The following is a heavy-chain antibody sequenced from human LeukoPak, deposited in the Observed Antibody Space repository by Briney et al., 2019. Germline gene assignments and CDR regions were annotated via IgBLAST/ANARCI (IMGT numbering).Heavy chain of an antibody. J-gene: IGHJ4*02. CDR2: INPDNGNA. CDR1: GYPFIIYV. CDR3: AKDRGGTGDFDY. D-gene: IGHD3-10*01. Sequence: ASVTVSCTASGYPFIIYVIHWVRQAPGQRLEWMGWINPDNGNAEYSQKFQGRITITRDPSATTAYMELSSLRSEDMAVYYCAKDRGGTGDFDYWGQGTLVTVSS. V-gene: IGHV1-3*01.